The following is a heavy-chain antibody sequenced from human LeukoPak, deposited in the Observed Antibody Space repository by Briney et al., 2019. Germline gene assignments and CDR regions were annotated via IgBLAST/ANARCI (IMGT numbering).Heavy chain of an antibody. CDR1: GFTFSYYG. J-gene: IGHJ4*02. V-gene: IGHV3-30*18. Sequence: GALRLSCVASGFTFSYYGMLWVRPPPGKGLEWVAVISYDGRNEHYADSVKGRFTISRDNSKNTVFLQMNTLRTEDTAVYFCAKDKPIDYWGQGTLVTVSS. CDR3: AKDKPIDY. CDR2: ISYDGRNE. D-gene: IGHD1-14*01.